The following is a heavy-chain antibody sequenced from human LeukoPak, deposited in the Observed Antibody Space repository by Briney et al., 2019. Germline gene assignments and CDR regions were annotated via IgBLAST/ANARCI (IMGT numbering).Heavy chain of an antibody. CDR3: ARQNLYNWFDS. CDR1: GASISSSY. Sequence: SETLSLTCAVSGASISSSYWGWIRQPPGKGLEWIEYIQGSAATDYNPSLKSRVIISLDRSKNHFSLRLSSVTAADTAMYYCARQNLYNWFDSWGQGSLVTVSS. D-gene: IGHD2-15*01. CDR2: IQGSAAT. J-gene: IGHJ5*01. V-gene: IGHV4-59*08.